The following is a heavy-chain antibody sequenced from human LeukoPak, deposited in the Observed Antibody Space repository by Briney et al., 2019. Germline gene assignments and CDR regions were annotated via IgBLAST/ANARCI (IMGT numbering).Heavy chain of an antibody. CDR2: ISYDGSNK. Sequence: PGGSLRLSCAASGFTFSSYGMHWVRQAPGKGLEWVAVISYDGSNKYYADSVKGRFTISRDNSKNTLYLQMNSLRAGDTAVYYCATALAAYGMDVWGQGTTVTVSS. CDR3: ATALAAYGMDV. J-gene: IGHJ6*02. CDR1: GFTFSSYG. D-gene: IGHD3-3*02. V-gene: IGHV3-30*03.